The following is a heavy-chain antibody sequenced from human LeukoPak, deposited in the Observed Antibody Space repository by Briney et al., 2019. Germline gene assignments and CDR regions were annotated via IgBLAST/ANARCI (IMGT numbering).Heavy chain of an antibody. CDR1: GYTFTSYY. CDR3: AREVGATDY. Sequence: ASVKVSCKASGYTFTSYYLHWVRQAPGQGLEWMGIINPSDVGTTYAQKFQGRVPMNRDMSTSTVYMALSSLRSEDTAVYFCAREVGATDYWGQGTLVTVSS. V-gene: IGHV1-46*01. D-gene: IGHD1-26*01. CDR2: INPSDVGT. J-gene: IGHJ4*02.